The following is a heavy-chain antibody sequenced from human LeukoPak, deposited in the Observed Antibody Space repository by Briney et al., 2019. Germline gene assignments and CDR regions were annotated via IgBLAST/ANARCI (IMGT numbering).Heavy chain of an antibody. CDR3: ARRRYDWGGDFAN. CDR2: IGGGGTL. CDR1: GFTVSSYA. D-gene: IGHD3-16*01. J-gene: IGHJ4*02. V-gene: IGHV3-23*01. Sequence: PGGSLRLSCAASGFTVSSYAMGWVRQAPGKGLEWVSAIGGGGTLYYADSVKGRFSISRDISKNTLLLRMNSLRAEDTAVYYCARRRYDWGGDFANWGQGTLVTVSS.